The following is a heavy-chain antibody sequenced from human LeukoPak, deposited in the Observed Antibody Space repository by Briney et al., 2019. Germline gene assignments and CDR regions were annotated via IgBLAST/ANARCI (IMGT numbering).Heavy chain of an antibody. V-gene: IGHV4-4*02. D-gene: IGHD3-9*01. Sequence: SETLSLTCAVSGGSISSRNWWSWVRQPPGKGLEWIGEIYHSGSTNYNPSLQSRVSISVDKSKNQFSLKLTSVTAADTAMYYCARVTYFPGPYYFDYWGQGTLVTVSS. CDR2: IYHSGST. J-gene: IGHJ4*02. CDR1: GGSISSRNW. CDR3: ARVTYFPGPYYFDY.